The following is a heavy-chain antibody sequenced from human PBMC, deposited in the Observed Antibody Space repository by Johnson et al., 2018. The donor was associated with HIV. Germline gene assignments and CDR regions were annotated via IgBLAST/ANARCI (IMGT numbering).Heavy chain of an antibody. D-gene: IGHD5-18*01. V-gene: IGHV3-30*04. J-gene: IGHJ3*02. CDR2: ISYDGSNK. CDR1: GFTFSSYA. CDR3: ARQQLWPRNDAFDS. Sequence: QMQLVESGGGVVQPGRSLRLSCAASGFTFSSYAMHWVRQAPGKGLEWVAVISYDGSNKYYADSVTGRFTISRDNSKNTLYLQMNSLRAEDTAVYYCARQQLWPRNDAFDSWGQGTMVTVSS.